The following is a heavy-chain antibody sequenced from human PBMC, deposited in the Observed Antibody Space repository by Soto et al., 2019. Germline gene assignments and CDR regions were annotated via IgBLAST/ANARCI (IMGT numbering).Heavy chain of an antibody. D-gene: IGHD1-26*01. Sequence: ASVKVSCKASGYTFTSYGISWVRQAPGQGLEWMGWISAYNGNTNYAQKLQGRVTMTTDISTSTAYMELRSLRSDDTAVYYCARGGAYNYYYYGMDVWGQGTTVTVSS. CDR2: ISAYNGNT. CDR1: GYTFTSYG. V-gene: IGHV1-18*01. J-gene: IGHJ6*02. CDR3: ARGGAYNYYYYGMDV.